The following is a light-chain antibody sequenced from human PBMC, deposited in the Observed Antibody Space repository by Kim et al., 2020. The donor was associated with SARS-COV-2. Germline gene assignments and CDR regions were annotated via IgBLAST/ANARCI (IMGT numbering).Light chain of an antibody. V-gene: IGLV1-44*01. CDR1: SSNIGSNT. CDR2: SNN. CDR3: AAWDDSLNGQVV. Sequence: QSVLTQPPSASGTPGQRVTISCSGSSSNIGSNTVNWYQQLPGMAPKLLIYSNNQRPSGVPDRFSGSKSGTSASLAISGLQSEDEADYYCAAWDDSLNGQVVFGGGTKLTVL. J-gene: IGLJ2*01.